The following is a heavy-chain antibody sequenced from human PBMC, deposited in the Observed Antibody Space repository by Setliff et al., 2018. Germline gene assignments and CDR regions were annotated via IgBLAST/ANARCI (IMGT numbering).Heavy chain of an antibody. CDR1: GFTVSAYD. CDR3: ARAIGDYVMDS. Sequence: GGSLRLSCVASGFTVSAYDMSWVRQAPGKGLEWVSLLDNDGSKYYADSVKGRFIISRDNSKNTLYLQMTSLRADDTAMYFCARAIGDYVMDSWGQGTLVTVSS. D-gene: IGHD4-17*01. V-gene: IGHV3-53*01. CDR2: LDNDGSK. J-gene: IGHJ4*02.